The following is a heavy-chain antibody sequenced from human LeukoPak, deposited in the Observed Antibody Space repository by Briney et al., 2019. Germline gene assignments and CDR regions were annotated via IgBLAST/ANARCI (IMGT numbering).Heavy chain of an antibody. J-gene: IGHJ4*02. D-gene: IGHD4-17*01. CDR2: INPSGGST. Sequence: ASVEVSCKASGYTFTSYYMHWVRQAPGQGLEWMGIINPSGGSTSYAQKFQGRVTMTRDTSTSTVYMELSSLRSEDTAVYYCARGIATYGDYVFFDYWGQGTLVTVSS. CDR1: GYTFTSYY. CDR3: ARGIATYGDYVFFDY. V-gene: IGHV1-46*01.